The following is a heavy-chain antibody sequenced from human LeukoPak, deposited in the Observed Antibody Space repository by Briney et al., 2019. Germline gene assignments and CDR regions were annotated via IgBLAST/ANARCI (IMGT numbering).Heavy chain of an antibody. CDR2: ITNTDTFR. CDR1: GFSFNTFS. J-gene: IGHJ4*02. V-gene: IGHV3-21*01. Sequence: GGSLRLSCAASGFSFNTFSMNWVRQAPGKGLEWVSSITNTDTFRYYADSVKGRFTISRDNAKNALFLQMDSLRADDTAVYYCARGGWWGDFDYWGQGTLITVSS. CDR3: ARGGWWGDFDY. D-gene: IGHD2-8*02.